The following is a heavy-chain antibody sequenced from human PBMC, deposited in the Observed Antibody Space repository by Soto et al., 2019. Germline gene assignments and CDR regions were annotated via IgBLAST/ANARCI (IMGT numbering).Heavy chain of an antibody. D-gene: IGHD2-2*01. V-gene: IGHV4-34*01. Sequence: PSETLSLTCAVYGGSFSGYYWSWIRQPPGKGLEWIGEINHSGSTNYNPSLKSRVTISVDTSKNQFSLKLSSVTAADTAVYYCARAHSRTQRNWFDPWGQGTMVTVYS. CDR1: GGSFSGYY. CDR2: INHSGST. J-gene: IGHJ5*02. CDR3: ARAHSRTQRNWFDP.